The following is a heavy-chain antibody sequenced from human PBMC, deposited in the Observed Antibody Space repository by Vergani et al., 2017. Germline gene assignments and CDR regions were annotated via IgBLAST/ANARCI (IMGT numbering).Heavy chain of an antibody. D-gene: IGHD2-2*03. Sequence: QLQLQESGPGLVKPSETLSLTCTVSGGSISSSSYYWGWIRQHPGKGLEWIGYIYYSGSTYYNPSLKSRVTISVDTSKNQFSLKLSSVTAADTAVYYCARVDIVVVPSDYYYYIDVWGKGTTVTVSS. V-gene: IGHV4-31*03. CDR2: IYYSGST. CDR1: GGSISSSSYY. CDR3: ARVDIVVVPSDYYYYIDV. J-gene: IGHJ6*03.